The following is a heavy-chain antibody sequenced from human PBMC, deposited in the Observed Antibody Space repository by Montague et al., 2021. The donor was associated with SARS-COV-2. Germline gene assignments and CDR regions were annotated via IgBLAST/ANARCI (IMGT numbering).Heavy chain of an antibody. CDR3: AKSVEPYGDYVGWFDP. J-gene: IGHJ5*02. CDR2: IWYDGSNK. CDR1: GFTFSSYA. Sequence: SLRLSCAASGFTFSSYAMHWVRQAPGKGLEWVAVIWYDGSNKYYADSVEGRFTISRDNSKNTLYLQMNSLRAEDTAVYYCAKSVEPYGDYVGWFDPRGQGTLVTVSS. D-gene: IGHD4-17*01. V-gene: IGHV3-33*06.